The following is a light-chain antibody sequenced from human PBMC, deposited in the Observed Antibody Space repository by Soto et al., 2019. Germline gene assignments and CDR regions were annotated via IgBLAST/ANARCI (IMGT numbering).Light chain of an antibody. V-gene: IGKV3-11*01. Sequence: EIVLTQSPATLSLSPGETSTLSCRASQSVRNYLAWYQQKPGQAPRLLIYDASNRATGIPARFSGSGSGTDFTLTISSLEPEDFAVYYCQQRDIWPWTFGQGTKVDI. CDR2: DAS. J-gene: IGKJ1*01. CDR3: QQRDIWPWT. CDR1: QSVRNY.